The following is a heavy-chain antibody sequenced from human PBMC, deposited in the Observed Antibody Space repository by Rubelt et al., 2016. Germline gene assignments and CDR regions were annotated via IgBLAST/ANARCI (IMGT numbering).Heavy chain of an antibody. CDR1: GFTFSSYS. J-gene: IGHJ4*02. CDR2: ISSSSSTI. V-gene: IGHV3-48*04. D-gene: IGHD5-24*01. Sequence: GGSLRLSCAASGFTFSSYSMNWVRQAPGKGLVWVSYISSSSSTIYYADSVKGRFTISRDNAKNSLYLQMNSLRAEDTAVYYCARGEMATIGWSQFDYWGQGTLDTVSS. CDR3: ARGEMATIGWSQFDY.